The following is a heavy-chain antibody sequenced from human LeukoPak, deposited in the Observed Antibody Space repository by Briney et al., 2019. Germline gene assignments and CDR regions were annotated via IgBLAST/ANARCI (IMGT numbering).Heavy chain of an antibody. V-gene: IGHV3-23*01. CDR2: ISGSGGST. CDR1: GFTFSSYA. Sequence: AGGSLRLSCAASGFTFSSYAMSWVRQAPGKGLEWVSAISGSGGSTYYADSVKGRFTISRDNSKNTLYLQMNSLRAEDTAVYYCAKSMRVRGVFAGKTYYFDYWGQGTPVTVSS. D-gene: IGHD3-10*01. J-gene: IGHJ4*02. CDR3: AKSMRVRGVFAGKTYYFDY.